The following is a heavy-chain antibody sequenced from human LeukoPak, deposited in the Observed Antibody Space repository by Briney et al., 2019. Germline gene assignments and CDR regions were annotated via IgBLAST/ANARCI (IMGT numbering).Heavy chain of an antibody. V-gene: IGHV1-69*05. CDR1: GGTFSSYA. CDR3: ARGTRYSSGWYASSYYYGMDV. J-gene: IGHJ6*02. CDR2: IIPIFGTA. D-gene: IGHD6-19*01. Sequence: GASVKVSCKASGGTFSSYAISWVRQAPGQGLEWMGGIIPIFGTANYAQKFQGRVTITTDESTSTAYMKLSSLRSEDTAVYYCARGTRYSSGWYASSYYYGMDVWGQGTTVTVSS.